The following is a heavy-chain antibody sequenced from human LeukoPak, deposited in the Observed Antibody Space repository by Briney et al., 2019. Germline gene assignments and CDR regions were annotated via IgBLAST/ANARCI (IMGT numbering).Heavy chain of an antibody. V-gene: IGHV3-74*01. J-gene: IGHJ3*02. CDR2: INSDGSTT. CDR1: GFTFSNYW. Sequence: PGGSLRLSCAASGFTFSNYWMHWVRQAPGKGLVWISHINSDGSTTSYADSVKGRFTISRDNAKNTLYLQMNSLRAEDTAVYYCSRDTADDAFDIWGQGTMVTVSS. CDR3: SRDTADDAFDI.